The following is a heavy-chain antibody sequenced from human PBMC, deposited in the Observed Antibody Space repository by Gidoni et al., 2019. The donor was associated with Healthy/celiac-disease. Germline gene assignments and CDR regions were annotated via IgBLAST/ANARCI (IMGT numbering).Heavy chain of an antibody. Sequence: QVQLVESGGGVVQPGRSLRLSCASSGFTLRSYGMHRVRQAPGKGLEWVAVIWYDGSNKYYADSVKCRFTISRDNSKNTVYLQMNSLRAEDTAVYYWARSGGSGGYYGLNDVGVNYYYGMDVWGQGTTVTVSS. CDR2: IWYDGSNK. J-gene: IGHJ6*02. CDR1: GFTLRSYG. V-gene: IGHV3-33*01. D-gene: IGHD3-10*01. CDR3: ARSGGSGGYYGLNDVGVNYYYGMDV.